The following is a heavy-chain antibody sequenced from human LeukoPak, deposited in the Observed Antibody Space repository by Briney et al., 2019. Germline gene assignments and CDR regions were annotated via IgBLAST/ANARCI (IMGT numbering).Heavy chain of an antibody. Sequence: ASVKVSCKASGYTFTSYGISWVRQAPGQGLEWMGWISAYNGNTNYAQKLQGRVTMTTDTSTSTAHMELKSLRSDGTAVYYCARLPIAVAGRYYFDYWGQGTLVTVSS. D-gene: IGHD6-19*01. CDR2: ISAYNGNT. J-gene: IGHJ4*02. CDR1: GYTFTSYG. CDR3: ARLPIAVAGRYYFDY. V-gene: IGHV1-18*01.